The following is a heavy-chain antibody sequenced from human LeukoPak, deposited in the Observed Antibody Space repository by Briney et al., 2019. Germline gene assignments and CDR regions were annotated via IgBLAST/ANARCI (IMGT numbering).Heavy chain of an antibody. Sequence: PGGSLRLSCAASEFTFSAYWMHWVRQVPGKGLVWVSRINGVGSSTSYADSVKGRFTISRDNAKNTLYLQMNSLRAEDTAVYYCARDLELTYYDSSGYDYWGQGTPVTVSS. CDR2: INGVGSST. CDR3: ARDLELTYYDSSGYDY. V-gene: IGHV3-74*01. D-gene: IGHD3-22*01. CDR1: EFTFSAYW. J-gene: IGHJ4*02.